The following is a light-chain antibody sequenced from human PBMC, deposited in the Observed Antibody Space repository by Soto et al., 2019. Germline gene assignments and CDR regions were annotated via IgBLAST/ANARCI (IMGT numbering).Light chain of an antibody. J-gene: IGKJ1*01. Sequence: DIQMTQSPSSVSASLEDRGIITCRASQSISNHLNWYQQKPGKAPKLLIFAASSLQSGVPSRFSGSRSGPDFTLTISSLQPEDFATYYCQQSYSSPPTFGQGTKVDIK. CDR3: QQSYSSPPT. V-gene: IGKV1-39*01. CDR1: QSISNH. CDR2: AAS.